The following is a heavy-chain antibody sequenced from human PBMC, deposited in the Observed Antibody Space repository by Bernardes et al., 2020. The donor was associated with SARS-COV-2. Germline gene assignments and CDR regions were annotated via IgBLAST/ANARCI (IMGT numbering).Heavy chain of an antibody. CDR1: GGSLSGYY. V-gene: IGHV4-34*01. Sequence: SKTLYLTCAVYGGSLSGYYWNWIRQAPGKGLEWIGEINYSGSTNYNPSLKSRVTISVDTSKNQFSLKLNSVTAADTAVYNCARAVWGIWYFDLWGRGTLVTVSS. CDR3: ARAVWGIWYFDL. J-gene: IGHJ2*01. D-gene: IGHD3-16*01. CDR2: INYSGST.